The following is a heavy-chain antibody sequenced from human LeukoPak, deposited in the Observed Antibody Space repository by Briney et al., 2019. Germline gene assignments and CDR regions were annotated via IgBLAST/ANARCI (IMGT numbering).Heavy chain of an antibody. CDR1: GYTFTSYG. V-gene: IGHV1-18*01. CDR2: ISAYNGNT. D-gene: IGHD3-22*01. Sequence: GASVKVSCKASGYTFTSYGISWVRQAPGQRLEWMGWISAYNGNTNYAQKLQGRVTMTTDTSTSTAYMELRSLRSDDTAVYYCARSRSDYYDSSVLDAFDIWGQGTMVTVSS. J-gene: IGHJ3*02. CDR3: ARSRSDYYDSSVLDAFDI.